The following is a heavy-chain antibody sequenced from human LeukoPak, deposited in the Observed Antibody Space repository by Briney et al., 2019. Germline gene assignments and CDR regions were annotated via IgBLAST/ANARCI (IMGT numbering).Heavy chain of an antibody. CDR2: IYYSGST. CDR1: GGSISSYY. D-gene: IGHD6-19*01. CDR3: ARSGIAVADPPDY. V-gene: IGHV4-59*01. J-gene: IGHJ4*02. Sequence: PETLSLTCTVSGGSISSYYWSWIRQPPGKGLEWIGYIYYSGSTNYNPSLKSRVTISVDTSKNQFSLKLSSVTAADTAVYYCARSGIAVADPPDYWGQGTLVTVSS.